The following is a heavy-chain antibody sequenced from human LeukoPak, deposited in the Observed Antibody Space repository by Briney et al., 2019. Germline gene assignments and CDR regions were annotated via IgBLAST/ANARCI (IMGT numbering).Heavy chain of an antibody. CDR2: ISAYNGNT. Sequence: GASAKVSCKASGYTITSYGISWVRQAPGQGLEWMGWISAYNGNTNYAQKLQGRVTMTTDTSTSTAYMELRSLRSDDTAVYYCARDRCSGGSCSLDPWGQGTLVTVSS. CDR3: ARDRCSGGSCSLDP. D-gene: IGHD2-15*01. J-gene: IGHJ5*02. V-gene: IGHV1-18*01. CDR1: GYTITSYG.